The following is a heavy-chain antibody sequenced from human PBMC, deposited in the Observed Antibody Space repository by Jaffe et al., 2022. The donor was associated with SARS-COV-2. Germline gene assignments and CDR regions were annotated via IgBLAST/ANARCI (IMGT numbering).Heavy chain of an antibody. CDR1: GYTFSSYG. D-gene: IGHD2-2*01. V-gene: IGHV1-18*01. Sequence: QVQLVQSGSEVKKPGASVKVSCRTSGYTFSSYGISWVRQAPGQGLEWMGWISTYNANRNYAQKLQGRVTMTTDTSTSTAYMELRSLRSDDTAVYYCARNTSVEHCSSNSCHYGMDVWGQGTTVTVSS. J-gene: IGHJ6*02. CDR3: ARNTSVEHCSSNSCHYGMDV. CDR2: ISTYNANR.